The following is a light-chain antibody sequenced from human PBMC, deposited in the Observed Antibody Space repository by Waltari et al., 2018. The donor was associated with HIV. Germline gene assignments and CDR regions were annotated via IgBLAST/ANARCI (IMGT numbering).Light chain of an antibody. CDR1: SGINVGTSR. Sequence: QAVLTQPSSLSASPGASASLTCTLRSGINVGTSRTSWYPQKPGSPPHYLLRYKSDSDKQQGAGVPSRFSGSKDASANAGILLISGLQSEDEADYYCMIWHSSAVVFGGGTKLTVL. J-gene: IGLJ2*01. CDR2: YKSDSDK. V-gene: IGLV5-45*03. CDR3: MIWHSSAVV.